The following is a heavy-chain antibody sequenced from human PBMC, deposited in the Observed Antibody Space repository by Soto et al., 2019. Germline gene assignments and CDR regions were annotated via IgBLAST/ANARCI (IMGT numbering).Heavy chain of an antibody. CDR1: GFTLSSFA. V-gene: IGHV3-30*04. J-gene: IGHJ4*02. Sequence: QVQMVESGGGVVQPGKSLRLSCAASGFTLSSFAMHWVRQAPGKGLEWVAVTSSDGSKEYYADSVKGRFTISRDNSKNPQYLQMNSLRADDTAVFYCARAEYTSGWYFMGIDYWGQGTLVTVSS. CDR2: TSSDGSKE. CDR3: ARAEYTSGWYFMGIDY. D-gene: IGHD6-19*01.